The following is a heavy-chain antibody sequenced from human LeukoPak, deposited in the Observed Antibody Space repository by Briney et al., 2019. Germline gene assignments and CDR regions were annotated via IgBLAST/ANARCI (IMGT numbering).Heavy chain of an antibody. CDR2: ISTISSTK. J-gene: IGHJ4*02. CDR3: AKAHGGSYHSGID. D-gene: IGHD1-26*01. Sequence: QPGGSLRLSCAASGFTFSSYDMNWVRQAPGKGLEWVSYISTISSTKYYADSVKGRFTISRDNAKNTLYLQMNSLRAEDTAVYYCAKAHGGSYHSGIDWGQGTLVTVSS. V-gene: IGHV3-48*01. CDR1: GFTFSSYD.